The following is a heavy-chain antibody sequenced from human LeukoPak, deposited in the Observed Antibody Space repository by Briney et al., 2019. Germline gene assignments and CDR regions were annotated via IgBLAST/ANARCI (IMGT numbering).Heavy chain of an antibody. CDR3: ARGFSGFDP. CDR1: GGSISSSSYY. Sequence: PSETLSLTCTVSGGSISSSSYYWGWIRQPPGKGLEWIGSIYYSGSTYYNPSLKSRVTISVDTSKNQFPLKLSSVTAADTAVYYCARGFSGFDPWGQGTLVTVSS. CDR2: IYYSGST. V-gene: IGHV4-39*06. D-gene: IGHD3-10*01. J-gene: IGHJ5*02.